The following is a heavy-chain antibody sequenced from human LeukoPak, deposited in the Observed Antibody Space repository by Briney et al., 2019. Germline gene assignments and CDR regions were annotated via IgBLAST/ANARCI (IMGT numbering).Heavy chain of an antibody. V-gene: IGHV3-23*01. CDR1: GFTFSSYA. CDR2: ISGSGGST. J-gene: IGHJ4*02. CDR3: AKGPRSSWYVAGVDY. Sequence: PGGSLRLSCAASGFTFSSYAMSWVRQAPGKGLEWVSAISGSGGSTYYADSVKGRFTISRDNSKNTLYLQMNSLRAEDTAVYYCAKGPRSSWYVAGVDYWGQGTLVTVSS. D-gene: IGHD6-13*01.